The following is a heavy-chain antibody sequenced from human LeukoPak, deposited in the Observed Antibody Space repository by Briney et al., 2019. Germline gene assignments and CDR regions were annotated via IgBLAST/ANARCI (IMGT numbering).Heavy chain of an antibody. CDR3: ARHGIVGATTAAFDI. V-gene: IGHV4-59*08. CDR2: IYYSGST. CDR1: GGSISSYY. Sequence: MPSETLSLTCTVSGGSISSYYWSWIRQPPGKGLEWIGYIYYSGSTNYNPSLKSRVTISVDTSKNQFSLKLSSVTAADTAVYYCARHGIVGATTAAFDIWGQGTMVTVSS. D-gene: IGHD1-26*01. J-gene: IGHJ3*02.